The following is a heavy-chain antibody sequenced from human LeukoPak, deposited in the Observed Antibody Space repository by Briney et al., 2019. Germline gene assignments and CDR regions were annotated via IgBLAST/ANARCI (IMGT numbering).Heavy chain of an antibody. V-gene: IGHV1-2*02. Sequence: ASVKVSCEASGYTFTAFYMHWVRQAPGQGLEWMGWINPNSGATSYAQKFQGRVTMTRDTSISTAYMELSRLRSDDTAVYYCARAHLIAAAGYNWFDPWGQGTLVTVSS. D-gene: IGHD6-13*01. J-gene: IGHJ5*02. CDR1: GYTFTAFY. CDR2: INPNSGAT. CDR3: ARAHLIAAAGYNWFDP.